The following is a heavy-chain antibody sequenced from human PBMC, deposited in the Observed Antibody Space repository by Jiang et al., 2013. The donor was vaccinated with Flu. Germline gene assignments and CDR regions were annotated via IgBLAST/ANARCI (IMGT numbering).Heavy chain of an antibody. CDR3: ATTGPDYFDY. CDR1: GGSISSSSYY. CDR2: IYYSGST. Sequence: VKPSETLSLTCTVSGGSISSSSYYWGWIRQPPGKGLEWIGSIYYSGSTYYNPSLKSRVTISVDTSKNQFSLKLSSVTAADTAVYYCATTGPDYFDYWGQGTLVTVSS. J-gene: IGHJ4*02. V-gene: IGHV4-39*01. D-gene: IGHD2-8*02.